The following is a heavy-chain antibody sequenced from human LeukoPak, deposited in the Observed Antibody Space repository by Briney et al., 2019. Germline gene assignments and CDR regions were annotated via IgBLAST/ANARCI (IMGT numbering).Heavy chain of an antibody. Sequence: GASVKVSCKASGGTFSSYAISWVRQAPGQGLEWMGGLIPIFGTANYAQKFQGRVTITADESTSTAYMELSSLRSEDTAVYYCARADTMIVVANAFDIWGQGTMVTVSS. CDR2: LIPIFGTA. D-gene: IGHD3-22*01. CDR3: ARADTMIVVANAFDI. V-gene: IGHV1-69*13. CDR1: GGTFSSYA. J-gene: IGHJ3*02.